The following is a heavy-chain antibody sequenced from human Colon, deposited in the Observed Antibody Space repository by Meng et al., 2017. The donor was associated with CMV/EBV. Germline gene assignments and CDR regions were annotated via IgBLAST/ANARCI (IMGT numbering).Heavy chain of an antibody. CDR3: ARDVGWQQFDY. V-gene: IGHV3-53*01. CDR1: GFTVNVNF. D-gene: IGHD5-24*01. Sequence: GGSLRLSCAASGFTVNVNFMTWVRQTPGKGLEWVSVIYSGGTTYYADSVKGRFTISRDTSKNTLYLQMNNLRAEDTAVYYCARDVGWQQFDYWGQGTLVTVSS. J-gene: IGHJ4*02. CDR2: IYSGGTT.